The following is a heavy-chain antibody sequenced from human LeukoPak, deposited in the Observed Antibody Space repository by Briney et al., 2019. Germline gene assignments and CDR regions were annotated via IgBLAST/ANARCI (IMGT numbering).Heavy chain of an antibody. D-gene: IGHD2-21*01. J-gene: IGHJ4*02. V-gene: IGHV1-18*01. CDR2: ISAYNGNT. CDR1: GYTFTGYG. Sequence: GASVKVSCKASGYTFTGYGISWVRQAPGQGLEWMGWISAYNGNTNYAQKLQGRVTMTTDTSTSTAYMELRSLRSDDTAVYYCARDHHPSSNCGGDCYFGYWGQGTLVTVSS. CDR3: ARDHHPSSNCGGDCYFGY.